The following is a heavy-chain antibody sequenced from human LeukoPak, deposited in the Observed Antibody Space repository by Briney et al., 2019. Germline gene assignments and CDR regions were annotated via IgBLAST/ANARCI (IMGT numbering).Heavy chain of an antibody. CDR2: IYSGGST. D-gene: IGHD1/OR15-1a*01. CDR1: GFTVSSNY. CDR3: ARETGGNWNRIDY. Sequence: GGSLRLSCAASGFTVSSNYMSWVRQAPGKGLEWVSVIYSGGSTYYADSVKGRFTTSRDNSKNTLYLQMNGLRAEDTAVYYCARETGGNWNRIDYWGQGTLVTVSS. V-gene: IGHV3-53*01. J-gene: IGHJ4*02.